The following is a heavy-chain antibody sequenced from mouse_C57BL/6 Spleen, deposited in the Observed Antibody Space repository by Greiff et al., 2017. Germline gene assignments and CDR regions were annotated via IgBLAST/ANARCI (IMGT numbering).Heavy chain of an antibody. J-gene: IGHJ4*01. CDR3: TTNYSIPYAMDY. V-gene: IGHV14-4*01. Sequence: VQLQQSGAELVRPGASVKLSCTASGFNIKDDYMHWVKQRPEQGLEWIGWIDPENGDTEYASKFQGKATITADTSSNTAYLQLSSLTSEDTAVYYCTTNYSIPYAMDYWGQGTSVTVSS. CDR2: IDPENGDT. CDR1: GFNIKDDY. D-gene: IGHD2-5*01.